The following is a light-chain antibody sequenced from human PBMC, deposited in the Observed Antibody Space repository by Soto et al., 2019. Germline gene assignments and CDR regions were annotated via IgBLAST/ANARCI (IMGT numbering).Light chain of an antibody. CDR1: RSDIGSYNY. CDR2: GVS. V-gene: IGLV2-14*01. Sequence: QSVLTQPASVSGSPGQSITISCSGTRSDIGSYNYAAWYQQFPGKTPKILIYGVSNRPSGVSSRLSGSKSGNTASLAISGLQAEDEADYYCISYTGSSTSYVFGSGTKVTVL. J-gene: IGLJ1*01. CDR3: ISYTGSSTSYV.